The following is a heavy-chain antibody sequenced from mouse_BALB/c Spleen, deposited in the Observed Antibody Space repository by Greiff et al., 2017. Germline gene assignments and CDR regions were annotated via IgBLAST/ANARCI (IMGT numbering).Heavy chain of an antibody. J-gene: IGHJ2*01. CDR3: ARGDFCFDY. CDR1: GYSITSDYV. Sequence: EVKVEESGPGLVKPSPSLSLSCTASGYSITSDYVRNWIRQPPGNILEWRGHISYSGSTSYNPTLKSRISITRDTSKNQFFLQLNSVTAEDTATCYCARGDFCFDYWGQGTTLTVSS. CDR2: ISYSGST. V-gene: IGHV3-2*02.